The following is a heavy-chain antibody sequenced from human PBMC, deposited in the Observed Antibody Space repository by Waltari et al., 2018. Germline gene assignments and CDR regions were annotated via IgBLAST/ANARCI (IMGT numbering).Heavy chain of an antibody. CDR2: LSSDSTNK. D-gene: IGHD5-12*01. V-gene: IGHV3-30*18. Sequence: QVHLVESGGGVVQPGRSLKLSCAASGFTFGDSAMHWVRQAPGKGLEWVAVLSSDSTNKFYTDIVKGRFTISRDNSKNTLYLQMNSLRAEDTAVYYCAKEGSGGYDFWGQGTLVTVSS. CDR1: GFTFGDSA. J-gene: IGHJ4*02. CDR3: AKEGSGGYDF.